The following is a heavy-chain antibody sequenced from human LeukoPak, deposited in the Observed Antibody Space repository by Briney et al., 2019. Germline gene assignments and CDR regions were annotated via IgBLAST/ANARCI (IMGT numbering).Heavy chain of an antibody. CDR2: INPNSGGT. CDR1: GYTFTGYY. V-gene: IGHV1-2*02. J-gene: IGHJ4*02. D-gene: IGHD5-18*01. Sequence: ASVKVSCKASGYTFTGYYIHWVRQASGQGLEWMGWINPNSGGTNYAQKFQGRVTMTRDTSISTAYMELSSLRSDDTAVYYCARAYTYGIFDYWGQGTLVTVSS. CDR3: ARAYTYGIFDY.